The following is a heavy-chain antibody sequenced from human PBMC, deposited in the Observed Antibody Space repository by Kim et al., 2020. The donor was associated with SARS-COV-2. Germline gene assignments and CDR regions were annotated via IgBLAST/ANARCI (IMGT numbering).Heavy chain of an antibody. Sequence: GGSLRLSCAASGFTFSSYEMNWVRQAPGKGLEWVSYISSSGSTIYYADSVKGRFTISRDNAKNSLYLQMNSLRAEDTAVYYCATVSRPSYYYYYGMDVWGQGTTVTVSS. D-gene: IGHD3-3*02. CDR3: ATVSRPSYYYYYGMDV. CDR2: ISSSGSTI. V-gene: IGHV3-48*03. CDR1: GFTFSSYE. J-gene: IGHJ6*02.